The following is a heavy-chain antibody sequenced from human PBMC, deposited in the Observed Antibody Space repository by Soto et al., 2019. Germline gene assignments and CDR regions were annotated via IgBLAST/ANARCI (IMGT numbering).Heavy chain of an antibody. J-gene: IGHJ4*02. CDR2: ISWNSGNI. D-gene: IGHD2-21*01. V-gene: IGHV3-9*01. Sequence: EVQLVESGGGLVQPGRSLRLSCAASGFIFENSGMHWVRQAPGKGLEWVSGISWNSGNIGYADSVKGRFSISRDNAKKSLYRQMTSLRPDDTAFYFCVKAGVRDLIVEFPVYFDIWGMGTLVTVSS. CDR3: VKAGVRDLIVEFPVYFDI. CDR1: GFIFENSG.